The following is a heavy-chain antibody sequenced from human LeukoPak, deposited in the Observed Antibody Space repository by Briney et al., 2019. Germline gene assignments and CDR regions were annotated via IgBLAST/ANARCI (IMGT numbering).Heavy chain of an antibody. D-gene: IGHD4-23*01. J-gene: IGHJ4*02. Sequence: PSETLSLTCAVSGGSIRSNNHYWGWIRQPPGKGLEWIGNIYFNGNIAYSPSLQSRVTISVDTSKNQFSLKLSSVTAADTAVYYCARQNYGGKGTGDYWGQGTLVTVSS. CDR2: IYFNGNI. CDR3: ARQNYGGKGTGDY. V-gene: IGHV4-39*01. CDR1: GGSIRSNNHY.